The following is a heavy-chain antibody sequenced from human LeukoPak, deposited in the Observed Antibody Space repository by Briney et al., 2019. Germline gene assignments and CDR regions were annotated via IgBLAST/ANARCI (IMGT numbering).Heavy chain of an antibody. J-gene: IGHJ4*02. D-gene: IGHD4-23*01. CDR2: INPSGGST. V-gene: IGHV1-46*01. CDR1: GYTFTSYY. CDR3: ARDPSPYGGNYYFDY. Sequence: GASVKVSCKASGYTFTSYYMHWVRQAPGQGLEWMGIINPSGGSTSHAQKFQGRVTMTRDTSTSTVYMELSSLRSEDTAVYYCARDPSPYGGNYYFDYWGQGTLVTVSS.